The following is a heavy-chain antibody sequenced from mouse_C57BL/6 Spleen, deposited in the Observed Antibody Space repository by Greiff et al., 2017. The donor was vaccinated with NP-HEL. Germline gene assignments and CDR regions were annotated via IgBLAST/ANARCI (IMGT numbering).Heavy chain of an antibody. J-gene: IGHJ2*01. CDR3: ARTGYSNYADY. D-gene: IGHD2-5*01. V-gene: IGHV1-66*01. Sequence: QVQLQQSGPELVKPGPSVKISCKASGHSFTSYYIHWVKQRPGQGLEWIGWIYPGSGNTKYNEKFKGKATLTADTSSSTAYMQLSSLTSEDSAVYYCARTGYSNYADYWGQGTTLTVSS. CDR2: IYPGSGNT. CDR1: GHSFTSYY.